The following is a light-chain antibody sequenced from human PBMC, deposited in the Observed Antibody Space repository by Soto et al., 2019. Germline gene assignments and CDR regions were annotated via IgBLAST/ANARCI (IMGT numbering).Light chain of an antibody. CDR2: DDN. J-gene: IGLJ1*01. V-gene: IGLV1-51*01. CDR1: ISNIGGNS. Sequence: QSVLTQPPSSSAAPGQKVTISCSGSISNIGGNSVSWYQQLPGTAPKLLIYDDNKRPSGIPDRFSGSKSGTSATLGITGFQTGDEADYYCGSWDSSLSAYVFGTGTKVTVL. CDR3: GSWDSSLSAYV.